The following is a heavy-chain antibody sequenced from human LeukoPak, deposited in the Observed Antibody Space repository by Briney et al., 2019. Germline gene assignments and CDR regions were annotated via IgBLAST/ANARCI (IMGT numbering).Heavy chain of an antibody. Sequence: GGSLKLSCAASGFSVYSNYMSWVRQAPGKGLEWVSVIYSGGSTYYADSVKGRFTISRDNSKNTMYLQMNSLRVEDTAVYYCARVDLYGSGSEKRDYWGQGTLVTVSS. CDR3: ARVDLYGSGSEKRDY. V-gene: IGHV3-66*01. CDR2: IYSGGST. CDR1: GFSVYSNY. D-gene: IGHD3-10*01. J-gene: IGHJ4*02.